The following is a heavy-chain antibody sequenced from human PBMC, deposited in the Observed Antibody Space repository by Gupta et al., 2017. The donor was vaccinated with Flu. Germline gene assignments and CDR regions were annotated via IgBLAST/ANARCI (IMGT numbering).Heavy chain of an antibody. Sequence: QVQLVQSGAEVKKPGASVKVSCKAFGYTFTDYYIHWVRQAPGQGLEWVGWINPNSGGTDSAQKFQGRVTRTRDTSISTAYMELSRLRSDDTAVYYGARMDCSGGSCYSGRADYGMDGGGQGTTVTVSS. CDR1: GYTFTDYY. CDR3: ARMDCSGGSCYSGRADYGMDG. CDR2: INPNSGGT. J-gene: IGHJ6*02. D-gene: IGHD2-15*01. V-gene: IGHV1-2*02.